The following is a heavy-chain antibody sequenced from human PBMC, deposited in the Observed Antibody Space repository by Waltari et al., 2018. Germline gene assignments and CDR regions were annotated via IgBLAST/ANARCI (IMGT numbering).Heavy chain of an antibody. Sequence: HLQESGPGLVKPSETLSLTCAVSGGSISSTSYYWGWIRQPPGKGLEWIGNIYYGEVTYYNPSRRSRVTMSAETSKNQFSLKLSSVTAADTAVYYCARHGGDRWLYNSRTPTHIDYWGQGILVTVSS. V-gene: IGHV4-39*01. J-gene: IGHJ4*02. CDR3: ARHGGDRWLYNSRTPTHIDY. CDR1: GGSISSTSYY. CDR2: IYYGEVT. D-gene: IGHD3-22*01.